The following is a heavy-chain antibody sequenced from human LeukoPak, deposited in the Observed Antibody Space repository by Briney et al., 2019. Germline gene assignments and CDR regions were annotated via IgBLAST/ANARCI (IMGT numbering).Heavy chain of an antibody. D-gene: IGHD1-26*01. CDR1: GYSFTSYW. CDR3: ARLEKEWELLEGIDY. J-gene: IGHJ4*02. Sequence: GESLKISCQGSGYSFTSYWIGWVRQMPGKGLEWMGIIYPGDSDTRYSPSFQGQVTISADKSISTAYLQWSSLKASDTAMYYCARLEKEWELLEGIDYWGQGTLVTVSS. CDR2: IYPGDSDT. V-gene: IGHV5-51*01.